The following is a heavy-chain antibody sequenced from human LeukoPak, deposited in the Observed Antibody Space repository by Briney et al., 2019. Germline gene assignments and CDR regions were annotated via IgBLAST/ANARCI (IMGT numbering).Heavy chain of an antibody. CDR3: ARDCCSSTSCYYYYGMDV. J-gene: IGHJ6*02. CDR2: INPNSGGT. Sequence: ASVKVSCKASGYTFTGYYMHWVRQAPGQGLEWMGWINPNSGGTSYAQKFQGWVTMTRDTSISTAYMELSRLRSDDTAVYYCARDCCSSTSCYYYYGMDVWGQGTTVTVSS. D-gene: IGHD2-2*01. CDR1: GYTFTGYY. V-gene: IGHV1-2*04.